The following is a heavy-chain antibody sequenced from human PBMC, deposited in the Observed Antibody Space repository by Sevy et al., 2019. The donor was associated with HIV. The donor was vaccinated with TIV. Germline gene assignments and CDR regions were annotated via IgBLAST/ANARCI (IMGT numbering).Heavy chain of an antibody. Sequence: GGSLRLSCAASGFSVRNYWMHWVRQAPGKGLQWVSRINEHGTVINCGDSVKGRFTISKDTAKNSLDLQMNSLRAEDTAVYYCSKDTFGSTDYWGQGVLVTVSS. D-gene: IGHD3-10*01. CDR1: GFSVRNYW. CDR2: INEHGTVI. J-gene: IGHJ4*02. V-gene: IGHV3-74*01. CDR3: SKDTFGSTDY.